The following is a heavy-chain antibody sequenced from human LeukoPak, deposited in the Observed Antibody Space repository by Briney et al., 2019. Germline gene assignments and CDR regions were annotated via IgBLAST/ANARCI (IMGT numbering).Heavy chain of an antibody. Sequence: SETLSLTCAVYGGSFSGYYWTWIRQPPEKGLEWIGEMNPSGSTNYNPSLKSRVTISVDTSKNQFSLELSSVTAADTAVYYCARGRQDVTMIVVVMTAVSYYLDVWGKGTTVT. CDR3: ARGRQDVTMIVVVMTAVSYYLDV. D-gene: IGHD3-22*01. CDR1: GGSFSGYY. V-gene: IGHV4-34*01. CDR2: MNPSGST. J-gene: IGHJ6*03.